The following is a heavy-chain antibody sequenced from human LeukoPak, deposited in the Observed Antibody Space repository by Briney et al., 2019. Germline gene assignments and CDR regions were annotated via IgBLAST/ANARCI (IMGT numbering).Heavy chain of an antibody. J-gene: IGHJ4*02. CDR1: GFTFSSYG. D-gene: IGHD3-3*01. V-gene: IGHV3-30*18. Sequence: PGGSLRLSCAASGFTFSSYGMHWVRQAPGKGLEWVAVISYDGSNKYYADSVKGQFTISRDNSKNTLYLQMNSLRAEDTAVYYCAKLTAIFGVEDYWGQGTLVTVSS. CDR3: AKLTAIFGVEDY. CDR2: ISYDGSNK.